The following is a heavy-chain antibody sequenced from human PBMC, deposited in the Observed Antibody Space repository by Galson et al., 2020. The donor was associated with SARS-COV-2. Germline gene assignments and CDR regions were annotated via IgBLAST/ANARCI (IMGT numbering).Heavy chain of an antibody. D-gene: IGHD1-1*01. J-gene: IGHJ6*03. CDR3: ACGGWGTGTRLRYNYDYMDF. Sequence: SSVQVSCKASGGTFISYSIIWVRQAPGQGLEWMGGIIPIFGTANYAQKFQGRVTITADESTSTAYMELSSLISEETAVYYCACGGWGTGTRLRYNYDYMDFWGTGTTVTVSS. CDR2: IIPIFGTA. V-gene: IGHV1-69*13. CDR1: GGTFISYS.